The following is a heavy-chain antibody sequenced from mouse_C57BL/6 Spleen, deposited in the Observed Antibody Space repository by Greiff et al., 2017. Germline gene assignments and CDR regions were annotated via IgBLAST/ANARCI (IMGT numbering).Heavy chain of an antibody. D-gene: IGHD2-12*01. CDR1: GYTFTSYW. V-gene: IGHV1-52*01. CDR3: ARSPAYYNYAMDY. Sequence: QVQLQQPGAELVRPGSSVKLSCKASGYTFTSYWMHWVKQRPIQGLEWIGNIDPSDSETHYNQKFKDKATLTVDKSSRTAYMQLSSLTSENSAVYYCARSPAYYNYAMDYWGQGTSVTVSS. CDR2: IDPSDSET. J-gene: IGHJ4*01.